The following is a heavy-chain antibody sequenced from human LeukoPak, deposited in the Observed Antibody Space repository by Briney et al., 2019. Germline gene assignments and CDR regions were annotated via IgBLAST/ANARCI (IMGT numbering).Heavy chain of an antibody. J-gene: IGHJ6*03. CDR2: IYTSGTI. Sequence: PSETLSLTCAVSGGSISIYNWSWIRQPAGKGLEWIGRIYTSGTITYDPSLKSRVTMSVDTSMNHFSLKLSSATAADTAVYYCARVVASYRNYYYMDVWGKGTTVTVSS. D-gene: IGHD3-10*01. V-gene: IGHV4-4*07. CDR3: ARVVASYRNYYYMDV. CDR1: GGSISIYN.